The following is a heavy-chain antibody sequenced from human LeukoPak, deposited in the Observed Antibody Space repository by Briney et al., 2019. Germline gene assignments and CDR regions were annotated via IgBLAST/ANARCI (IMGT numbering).Heavy chain of an antibody. D-gene: IGHD2-2*01. CDR2: INHRGST. J-gene: IGHJ3*02. V-gene: IGHV4-34*01. CDR1: GESFSAYY. CDR3: ARPLYCSSTSCYDAFDI. Sequence: SETLSLTCAVYGESFSAYYWSWIRQPPGKGLEWIGEINHRGSTNYNPSLKSRVTISVDTSKNQFSLKLSSVTAADTAVYYCARPLYCSSTSCYDAFDIWGQGTMVTVSS.